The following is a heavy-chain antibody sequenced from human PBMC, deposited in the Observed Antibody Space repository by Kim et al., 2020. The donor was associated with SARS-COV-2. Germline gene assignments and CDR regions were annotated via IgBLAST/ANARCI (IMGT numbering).Heavy chain of an antibody. Sequence: ASVKVSCKASGYTFTSYGISWVRQAPGQGLEWMGWISAYNGNTNYAQKLQGRVTMTTDTSTSTAYMELRSLRSDDTAVYYCARENPSGYHQWGGFDYWGQGTLVTVSS. V-gene: IGHV1-18*01. D-gene: IGHD3-22*01. CDR3: ARENPSGYHQWGGFDY. CDR1: GYTFTSYG. J-gene: IGHJ4*02. CDR2: ISAYNGNT.